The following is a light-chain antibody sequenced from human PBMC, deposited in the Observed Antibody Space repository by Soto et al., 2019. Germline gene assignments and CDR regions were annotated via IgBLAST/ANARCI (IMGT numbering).Light chain of an antibody. Sequence: QSVLTQPRSVSGSPGQSVTISYTGTSSYVGGYNYVSWYQQHPGKAPKLMIYDVSKRPSGVPDRFSGSKSGNTASLTIYGLQAEDEADYYCCSYADSYPYVFGTGTKVTVL. V-gene: IGLV2-11*01. CDR2: DVS. CDR1: SSYVGGYNY. CDR3: CSYADSYPYV. J-gene: IGLJ1*01.